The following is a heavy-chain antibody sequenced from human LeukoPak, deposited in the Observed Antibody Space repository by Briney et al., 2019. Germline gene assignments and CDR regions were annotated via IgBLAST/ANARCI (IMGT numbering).Heavy chain of an antibody. CDR2: ISSSSSYI. CDR3: AVIISDAFDI. D-gene: IGHD3-10*01. J-gene: IGHJ3*02. Sequence: GGSLRLSCAASGFTFSSYSMTWVRQAPGKGLEWVSSISSSSSYIYYADSVKGRFTISRDNAKNSLYLQMNSLRAEDTAVYYCAVIISDAFDIWGQGTMVTVSS. V-gene: IGHV3-21*01. CDR1: GFTFSSYS.